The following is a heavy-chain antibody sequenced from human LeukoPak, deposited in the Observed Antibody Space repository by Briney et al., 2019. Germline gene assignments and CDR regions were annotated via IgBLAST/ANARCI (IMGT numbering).Heavy chain of an antibody. CDR1: GFTFSSYG. J-gene: IGHJ5*02. CDR3: ARGPRRDGYGS. CDR2: ISYDGSNK. D-gene: IGHD5-24*01. V-gene: IGHV3-30*19. Sequence: GGSLRLSCAASGFTFSSYGMHWVRQAPGKGLEWVAVISYDGSNKYYADSVKGRFTISRDNSKNTLYLQMNSLRAEDTAVYYCARGPRRDGYGSWGQGTLVTVSS.